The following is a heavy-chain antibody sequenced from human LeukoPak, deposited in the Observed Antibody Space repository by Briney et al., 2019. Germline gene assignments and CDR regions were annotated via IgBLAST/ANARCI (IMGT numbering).Heavy chain of an antibody. CDR3: AKDEGEIVVVPAATDY. J-gene: IGHJ4*02. CDR1: GFTFSSYG. V-gene: IGHV3-23*01. Sequence: PGGSLRLSCAASGFTFSSYGMSWVRQAPGKGLEWVSAISGSGGSTYYADSVKGRFTISRDNSKNTLYLQMNSLRAEDTAVYYCAKDEGEIVVVPAATDYWGQGTLVTVSS. CDR2: ISGSGGST. D-gene: IGHD2-2*01.